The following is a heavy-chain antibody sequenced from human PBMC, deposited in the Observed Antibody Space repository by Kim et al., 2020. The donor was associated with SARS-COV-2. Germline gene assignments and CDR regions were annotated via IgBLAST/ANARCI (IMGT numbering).Heavy chain of an antibody. CDR3: ARDSLSSRVVAATPSFNTPSVPWFDP. V-gene: IGHV1-69*04. J-gene: IGHJ5*02. CDR1: GGTFSSYA. CDR2: IIPILGIA. Sequence: SVKVSCKASGGTFSSYAISWVRQAPGQGLEWMGRIIPILGIANYAQKFQGRVTITADKSTSTAYMELSSLRSEDTAVYYCARDSLSSRVVAATPSFNTPSVPWFDPWGQGTLVTVSS. D-gene: IGHD2-15*01.